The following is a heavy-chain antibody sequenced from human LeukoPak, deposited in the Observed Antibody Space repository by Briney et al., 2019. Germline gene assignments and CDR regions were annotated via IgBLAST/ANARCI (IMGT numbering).Heavy chain of an antibody. CDR2: IYSGVPT. V-gene: IGHV4-4*09. CDR3: VQTTGWPGFDY. Sequence: SETLSLTCTTSGVSISRFYWSWVRQPPGKGLEWIGNIYSGVPTYFNPSLKSRVIISVDTSKNQFSLNLTSVTAADTAMYYCVQTTGWPGFDYWGEGILVTVSS. CDR1: GVSISRFY. J-gene: IGHJ4*02. D-gene: IGHD1-1*01.